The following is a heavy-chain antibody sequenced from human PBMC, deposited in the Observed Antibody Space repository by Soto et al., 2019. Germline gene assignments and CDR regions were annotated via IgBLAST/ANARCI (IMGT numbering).Heavy chain of an antibody. CDR1: GYTFTSYD. Sequence: ASVKVSCKASGYTFTSYDINWVRQATGQGLEWMGWMNPNSGNTGYAQKFQGKVTMTRNTSISTAYMELSSLRSEDTAVYYCTRGPGDSYYYYMDVWGKGTTVTVSS. J-gene: IGHJ6*03. CDR3: TRGPGDSYYYYMDV. CDR2: MNPNSGNT. D-gene: IGHD4-17*01. V-gene: IGHV1-8*01.